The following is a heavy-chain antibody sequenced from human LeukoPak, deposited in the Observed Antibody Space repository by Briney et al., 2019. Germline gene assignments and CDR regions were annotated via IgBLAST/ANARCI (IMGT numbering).Heavy chain of an antibody. D-gene: IGHD6-19*01. Sequence: KPSETLSLTCAVSGGSISSYYWSWIRQPPGKGLEWIGYIYYSGSTNYNPSLKSRVTISVDTSKNQFSLKLSSVTAADTAVYYCARSIQYSSGWYSSPGYFDYWGQGTLVTVSS. CDR2: IYYSGST. J-gene: IGHJ4*02. CDR3: ARSIQYSSGWYSSPGYFDY. CDR1: GGSISSYY. V-gene: IGHV4-59*01.